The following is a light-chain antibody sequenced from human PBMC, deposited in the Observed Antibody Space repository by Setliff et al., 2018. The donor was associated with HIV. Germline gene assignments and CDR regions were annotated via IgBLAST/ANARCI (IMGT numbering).Light chain of an antibody. CDR2: EGN. Sequence: QSALTQPASVSGSPGQSITISCTGTSNDVGRYNLVSWYQQHPGKAPKLIIYEGNRWPSGVSNRFSGSYSGNTASLTISGLQAEDEADYYCYSYASSIVSWVFGGGTKGTVL. V-gene: IGLV2-23*01. J-gene: IGLJ3*02. CDR3: YSYASSIVSWV. CDR1: SNDVGRYNL.